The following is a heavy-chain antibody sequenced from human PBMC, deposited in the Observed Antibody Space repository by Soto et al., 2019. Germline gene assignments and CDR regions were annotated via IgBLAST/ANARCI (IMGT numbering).Heavy chain of an antibody. CDR1: GGSISSYY. CDR3: ARGSSGWYTY. V-gene: IGHV4-59*01. J-gene: IGHJ4*02. CDR2: IYYSGST. Sequence: LETPSLTRTFSGGSISSYYWSWIRPPPGKGLEWIGYIYYSGSTNYNPSLKSRVTISVDTSKNPFSLKLSSVTAADTAVYYCARGSSGWYTYWGQGTLVTVSS. D-gene: IGHD6-19*01.